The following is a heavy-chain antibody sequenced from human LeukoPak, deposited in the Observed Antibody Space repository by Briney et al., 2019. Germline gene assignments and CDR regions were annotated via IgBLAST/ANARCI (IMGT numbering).Heavy chain of an antibody. D-gene: IGHD4-17*01. CDR1: GGTFSSYA. CDR2: IIPIFGTA. Sequence: GASVKVSCKASGGTFSSYAISWVRQAPGQGLEWMGGIIPIFGTANYAQKSQGRVTITADESTSTAYMELSSLRSEDTAVYYCASRSQRSHDYGDYEYYYYGMDVWGQGTTVTVSS. CDR3: ASRSQRSHDYGDYEYYYYGMDV. J-gene: IGHJ6*02. V-gene: IGHV1-69*13.